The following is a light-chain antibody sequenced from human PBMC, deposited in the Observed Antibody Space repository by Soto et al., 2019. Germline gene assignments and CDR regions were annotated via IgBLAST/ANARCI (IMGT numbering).Light chain of an antibody. CDR3: CSYAGTYTSNVV. CDR2: DVS. V-gene: IGLV2-11*01. J-gene: IGLJ2*01. Sequence: QAVVTQPRSVSGSPGQSVTISCTGSSSDVAGYNYVSWYQQHPGKAPKLMIYDVSKRPSGVPDRFSGSKSGNTASLTISGLQAEDEADYYCCSYAGTYTSNVVFGGGTKLTVL. CDR1: SSDVAGYNY.